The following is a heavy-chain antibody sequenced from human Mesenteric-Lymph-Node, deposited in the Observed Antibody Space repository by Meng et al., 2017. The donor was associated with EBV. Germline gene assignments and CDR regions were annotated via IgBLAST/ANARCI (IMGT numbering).Heavy chain of an antibody. J-gene: IGHJ4*02. Sequence: QVQVVQSGAEEKKPGASVKVSCKTSGYTFTGYSIHWVRQGPGQGLEWMGRINPDSGAINYAQKFQGRVTMSRDTSISTAYMELSRLKSDDTAVYFCAREGYCSGTNCYPAGFWGKGTLVTVSA. CDR2: INPDSGAI. V-gene: IGHV1-2*06. CDR1: GYTFTGYS. CDR3: AREGYCSGTNCYPAGF. D-gene: IGHD2-2*01.